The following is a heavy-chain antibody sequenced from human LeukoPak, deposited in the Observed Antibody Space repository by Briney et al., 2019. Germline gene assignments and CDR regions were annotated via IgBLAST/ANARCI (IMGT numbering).Heavy chain of an antibody. CDR3: ARTGYGDYSFDY. V-gene: IGHV4-59*08. Sequence: SETLSLTCTVSGGSISSYYWSWIRQPPGKGLEWIGYIYYSGSTNYNPSLKSRVTISVDTSKNQFSLKLSSVTAADTAVYYCARTGYGDYSFDYWGQGTLVTVSS. CDR2: IYYSGST. CDR1: GGSISSYY. D-gene: IGHD4-17*01. J-gene: IGHJ4*02.